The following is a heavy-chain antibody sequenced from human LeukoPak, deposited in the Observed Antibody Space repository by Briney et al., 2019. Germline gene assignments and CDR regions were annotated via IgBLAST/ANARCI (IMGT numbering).Heavy chain of an antibody. CDR1: GGSISSSSYY. Sequence: PSETLSLTCTVSGGSISSSSYYGGWIRQPPGKGLEGIGNIFYSGTTYYNPSLMSRVTISVDPSKNQFSLKMRSVTAADTAVYYCARVLRGGNYYFDYWGQGTLVTVSS. D-gene: IGHD4-23*01. CDR2: IFYSGTT. V-gene: IGHV4-39*01. J-gene: IGHJ4*02. CDR3: ARVLRGGNYYFDY.